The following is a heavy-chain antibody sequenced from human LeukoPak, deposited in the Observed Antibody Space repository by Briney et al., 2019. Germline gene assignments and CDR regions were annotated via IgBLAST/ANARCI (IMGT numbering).Heavy chain of an antibody. CDR3: ARVYDILTGQQNWFDP. CDR2: INPSGGST. V-gene: IGHV1-46*01. D-gene: IGHD3-9*01. J-gene: IGHJ5*02. CDR1: GYTFTSYY. Sequence: HEASVKVSCKASGYTFTSYYMHWVRQAPGQGLEWMGIINPSGGSTSYAQKFQGRVTMTRDMSTSTVYMELSSLRSDDTAVYYCARVYDILTGQQNWFDPWGQGTLVTVSS.